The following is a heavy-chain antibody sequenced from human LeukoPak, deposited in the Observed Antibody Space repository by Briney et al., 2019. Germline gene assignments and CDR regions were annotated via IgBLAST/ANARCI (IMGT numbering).Heavy chain of an antibody. J-gene: IGHJ6*03. D-gene: IGHD6-19*01. Sequence: PGGSLRLSCAASGFTFSSYSMSWVRQAPGKGLEWVSAISGSGGSTYYADSVRGRFTISRDNSKNTLYLQMNSLRAEDTAVYYCAKAGSSGWYGVLYYMDVWGKGTTVTVSS. CDR3: AKAGSSGWYGVLYYMDV. CDR2: ISGSGGST. CDR1: GFTFSSYS. V-gene: IGHV3-23*01.